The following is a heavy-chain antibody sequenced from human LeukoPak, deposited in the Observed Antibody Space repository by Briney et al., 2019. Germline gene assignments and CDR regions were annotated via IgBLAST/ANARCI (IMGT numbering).Heavy chain of an antibody. D-gene: IGHD5-18*01. CDR2: IYYSGST. J-gene: IGHJ4*02. Sequence: PSETLSLTCTVSGGSVSSGSYYWSWIRQPPGKGLEWIGYIYYSGSTNYNPSLKSRVTISVDTSKNQFSLKLSSVTAADTAVYYCARGIDTAMVTWEKDCYDYSGYHYFDYWGQGTLVTVSS. CDR1: GGSVSSGSYY. CDR3: ARGIDTAMVTWEKDCYDYSGYHYFDY. V-gene: IGHV4-61*01.